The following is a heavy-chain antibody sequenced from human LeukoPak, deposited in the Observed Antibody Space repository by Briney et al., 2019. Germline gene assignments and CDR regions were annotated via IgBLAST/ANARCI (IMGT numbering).Heavy chain of an antibody. D-gene: IGHD1-26*01. CDR1: GFTFSSYA. Sequence: GGSLRLSCAASGFTFSSYAMNWARQAPGKGLEWVSAISGSGGSTYYADSVKGRFTISRDNAKNSLYLQMNSLRAEDTAVYYCARSVGATLYWGQGTLVTVSS. CDR2: ISGSGGST. V-gene: IGHV3-23*01. CDR3: ARSVGATLY. J-gene: IGHJ4*02.